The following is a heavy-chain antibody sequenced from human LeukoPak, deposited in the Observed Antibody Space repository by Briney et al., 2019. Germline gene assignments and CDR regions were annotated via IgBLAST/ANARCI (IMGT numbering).Heavy chain of an antibody. D-gene: IGHD3-3*01. J-gene: IGHJ4*02. CDR1: GGSISSYY. CDR3: AREYKDYDFWSGSAPYYFDY. V-gene: IGHV4-4*07. Sequence: PSETLSLTCTVSGGSISSYYWSWIRQPAGKGLEWIGRIYTSGSTNYNPSLKSRVTMSVDTSKNQFSLKLSSVTAADTAVYYCAREYKDYDFWSGSAPYYFDYWGQGTLVTVSS. CDR2: IYTSGST.